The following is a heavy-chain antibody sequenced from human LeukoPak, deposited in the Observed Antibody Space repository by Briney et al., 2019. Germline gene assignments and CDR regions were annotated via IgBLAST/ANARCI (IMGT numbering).Heavy chain of an antibody. CDR2: ISAYNGNT. J-gene: IGHJ4*02. CDR3: ARSDIVLMVYAPHFDY. CDR1: GYTFTSYG. D-gene: IGHD2-8*01. Sequence: ASVKVSCKASGYTFTSYGISWVRQAPGQGLEWMGWISAYNGNTNYAQKLQGRVTMTTDTSTSTAYMELRSLRSDDTAVYYCARSDIVLMVYAPHFDYWGQGILVTVSS. V-gene: IGHV1-18*01.